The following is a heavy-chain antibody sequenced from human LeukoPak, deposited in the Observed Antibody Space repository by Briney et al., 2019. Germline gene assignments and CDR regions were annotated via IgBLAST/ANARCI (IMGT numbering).Heavy chain of an antibody. CDR2: IKSKTDGGTT. D-gene: IGHD2-15*01. CDR3: TTEGCSGACFDY. V-gene: IGHV3-15*01. Sequence: GGSLRLSCAASGFTFSNAWMSWVRQAPGKGLEWVRRIKSKTDGGTTDYAAPVKGRFTISRDDSKNTLYLQMNSLKTEDTAVYYCTTEGCSGACFDYWGQGTLVTVSS. J-gene: IGHJ4*02. CDR1: GFTFSNAW.